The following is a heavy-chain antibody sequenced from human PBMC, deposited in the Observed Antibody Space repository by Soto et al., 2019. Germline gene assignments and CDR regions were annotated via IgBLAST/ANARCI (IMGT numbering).Heavy chain of an antibody. D-gene: IGHD6-19*01. V-gene: IGHV1-18*01. Sequence: ASVKVSCKASGYTFTSYGISWVRQAPGQGLEWMGWISAYNGNTNYAQKLQGRVTMTTDTSTSTAYMELRSLRSDDTAVYYCARAFRKQWLSNAFDVWGQATMVTVSS. CDR3: ARAFRKQWLSNAFDV. CDR2: ISAYNGNT. J-gene: IGHJ3*01. CDR1: GYTFTSYG.